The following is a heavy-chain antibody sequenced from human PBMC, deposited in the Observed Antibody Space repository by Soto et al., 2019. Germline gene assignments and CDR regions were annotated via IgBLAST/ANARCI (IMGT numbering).Heavy chain of an antibody. CDR2: IYHSGST. CDR1: GGSISSSNW. V-gene: IGHV4-4*02. CDR3: ARDKARYYYGSGSSTLFHY. D-gene: IGHD3-10*01. J-gene: IGHJ4*02. Sequence: QVQLQESGPGLVKPSGTLSLTCAVSGGSISSSNWWNWVRQPPGRGLEWIGEIYHSGSTNYNPSLKSRVTISVDKSKNQFSLKLSSVTAADTAVYYCARDKARYYYGSGSSTLFHYWGQGTQVTVSS.